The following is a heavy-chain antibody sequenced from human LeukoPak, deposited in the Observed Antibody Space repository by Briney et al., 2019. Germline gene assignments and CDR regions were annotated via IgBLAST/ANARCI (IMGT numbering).Heavy chain of an antibody. D-gene: IGHD2-15*01. Sequence: ASVKVSCKASGYIFNGYYIHWARQAPGQGLEWLGWINPNSGGTNYAQKFQGRVTMARDTSINTAYMELSRLRSDDTAVYYCARGSGSHDYWGQGALVTVSS. J-gene: IGHJ4*02. CDR3: ARGSGSHDY. CDR1: GYIFNGYY. CDR2: INPNSGGT. V-gene: IGHV1-2*02.